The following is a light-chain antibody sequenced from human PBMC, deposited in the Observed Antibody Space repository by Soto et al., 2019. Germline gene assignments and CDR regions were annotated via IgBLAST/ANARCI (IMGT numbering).Light chain of an antibody. J-gene: IGKJ4*01. CDR2: GAS. CDR3: QQCNDWPLT. V-gene: IGKV3-15*01. Sequence: EIVMTQSPATLSVSPGERATLSCRASQSVSSSLAWYQQKPGQAPRLLIYGASTRATGIPARFSGSGSGTEFTLTISSLQSEDFALYYCQQCNDWPLTFGGGTKVEIK. CDR1: QSVSSS.